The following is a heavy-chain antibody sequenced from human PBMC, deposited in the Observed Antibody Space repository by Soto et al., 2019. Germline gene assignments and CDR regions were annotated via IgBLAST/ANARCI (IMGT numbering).Heavy chain of an antibody. J-gene: IGHJ4*02. D-gene: IGHD3-3*01. Sequence: ASVKVSCKASGYTLSTHAMHWVRQAPGQSLEWMGWINAGNDNTKYSQRLQDRVTIIRDTSASTVYMELSSLRSEDTAVYYCARDQYYNIWSGYYMGTPFDYWGQGTQVTVSS. CDR2: INAGNDNT. CDR1: GYTLSTHA. CDR3: ARDQYYNIWSGYYMGTPFDY. V-gene: IGHV1-3*01.